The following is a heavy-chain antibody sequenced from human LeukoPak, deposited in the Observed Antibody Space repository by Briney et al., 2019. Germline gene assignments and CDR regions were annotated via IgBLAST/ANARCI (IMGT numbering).Heavy chain of an antibody. CDR3: ARHRDYGRSWYGFDY. J-gene: IGHJ4*02. D-gene: IGHD6-13*01. CDR2: IHYSGST. V-gene: IGHV4-59*08. CDR1: GGSISSNY. Sequence: PSETLSLTCTVSGGSISSNYWSWIRQPPGKGLEWIGYIHYSGSTNYNPSLKSRVTISVDTSKNQFSLRLSSVTAADTAVYSCARHRDYGRSWYGFDYWGQGTLVTVSS.